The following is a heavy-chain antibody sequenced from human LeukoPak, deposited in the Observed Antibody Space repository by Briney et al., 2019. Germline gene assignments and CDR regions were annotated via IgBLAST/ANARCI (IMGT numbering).Heavy chain of an antibody. D-gene: IGHD3-10*01. V-gene: IGHV3-21*01. CDR1: RFTFSTYS. CDR3: ARDIGEWFGERWAFDDY. J-gene: IGHJ4*02. CDR2: ISSSGSYI. Sequence: PGGSLRLSCAACRFTFSTYSMNWVRQAPGKGLEWVSSISSSGSYIYYADSVKGRFTISRDNAKNSLYLQMNSLRAEDTAVYYCARDIGEWFGERWAFDDYWGQGTLVTVS.